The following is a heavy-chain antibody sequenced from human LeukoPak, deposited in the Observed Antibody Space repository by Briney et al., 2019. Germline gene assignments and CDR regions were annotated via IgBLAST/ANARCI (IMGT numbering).Heavy chain of an antibody. CDR3: ARRMATVTHFDY. CDR1: GYTFTSYD. Sequence: RASVKVSCKASGYTFTSYDINWVRQATGQGLEWMGWMNPNSGNTGYAQKFQGRVTMTRNTSISTAYMELSSLRSEDTAVYYCARRMATVTHFDYWGQGTLVTVSS. V-gene: IGHV1-8*01. J-gene: IGHJ4*02. CDR2: MNPNSGNT. D-gene: IGHD5-24*01.